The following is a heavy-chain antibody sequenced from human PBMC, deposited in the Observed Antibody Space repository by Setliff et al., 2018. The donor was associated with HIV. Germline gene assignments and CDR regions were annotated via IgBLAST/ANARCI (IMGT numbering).Heavy chain of an antibody. V-gene: IGHV1-69*10. Sequence: SVKVSCKASGGRFRTYAISWVRQVPGQGLEWMGGIIPMLGTANYARDFQGKVTITADKSTSTAYMEMSSLTSEDTAIYYCATNPEMATINYYYYYMGVWGKGTTVTV. CDR2: IIPMLGTA. J-gene: IGHJ6*03. D-gene: IGHD5-12*01. CDR3: ATNPEMATINYYYYYMGV. CDR1: GGRFRTYA.